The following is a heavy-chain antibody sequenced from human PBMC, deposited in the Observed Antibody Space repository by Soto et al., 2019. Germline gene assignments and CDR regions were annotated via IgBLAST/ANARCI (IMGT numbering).Heavy chain of an antibody. J-gene: IGHJ3*02. V-gene: IGHV5-51*01. D-gene: IGHD3-3*01. CDR2: IYPGDSDT. CDR1: GYSFTSYW. CDR3: ARHVRRAIFGGPPTPHDAFDI. Sequence: GESLKISCKGSGYSFTSYWIGWVRQMPGKGLEWMGIIYPGDSDTRCSPSFQGQVTISADKSISTAYLQWSSLKASDTAMYYCARHVRRAIFGGPPTPHDAFDIWGQGTMVTVSS.